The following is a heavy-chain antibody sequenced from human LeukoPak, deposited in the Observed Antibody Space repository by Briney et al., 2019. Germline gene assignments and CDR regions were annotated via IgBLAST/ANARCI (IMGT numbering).Heavy chain of an antibody. CDR3: ARRHGDTAMVPYWYFDL. Sequence: SETLSLTCTVSGGSISSSSYYWVWIRQPPGKGLEWVGSIYYTGSTYYNPSLKSRVSIYLDTSQNQFSLKLSSVTAADTAVYYCARRHGDTAMVPYWYFDLWGRGTLVTVSS. CDR1: GGSISSSSYY. D-gene: IGHD5-18*01. V-gene: IGHV4-39*01. CDR2: IYYTGST. J-gene: IGHJ2*01.